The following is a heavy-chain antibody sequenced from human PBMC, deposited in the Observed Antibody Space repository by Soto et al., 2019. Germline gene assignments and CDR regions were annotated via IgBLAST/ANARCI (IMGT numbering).Heavy chain of an antibody. Sequence: SETLSLTCTVSGGSISSGGYYWRWIRQHPGKGLEWIGYIYYSGSTYYNPSLKSRVTISVDTSKNQFSLKLSSVTAADTAVYYCARGPFVVVPAAIPRFFYYYGMDVWGQGTTVTVSS. CDR1: GGSISSGGYY. V-gene: IGHV4-31*03. CDR2: IYYSGST. J-gene: IGHJ6*02. CDR3: ARGPFVVVPAAIPRFFYYYGMDV. D-gene: IGHD2-2*02.